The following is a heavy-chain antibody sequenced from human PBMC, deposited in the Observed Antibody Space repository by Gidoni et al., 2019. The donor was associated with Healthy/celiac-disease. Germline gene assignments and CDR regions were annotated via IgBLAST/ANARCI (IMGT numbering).Heavy chain of an antibody. Sequence: VQLQASGPGLVKPSETLSLTCTVSGGSISSYYWSWIRQPPGKGLEWIGYIYYSGSTNYNPSLKSRVTISVDTSKNQFSLKRSSVTAADTAVYYCARELRGYPGVSGFDYWGQGTLVTVSS. CDR2: IYYSGST. CDR1: GGSISSYY. V-gene: IGHV4-59*01. D-gene: IGHD5-18*01. CDR3: ARELRGYPGVSGFDY. J-gene: IGHJ4*02.